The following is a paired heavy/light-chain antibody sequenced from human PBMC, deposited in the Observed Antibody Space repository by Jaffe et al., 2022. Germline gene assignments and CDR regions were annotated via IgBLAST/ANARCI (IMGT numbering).Light chain of an antibody. Sequence: EIVLTQSPGTLSLSPGERATLSCRASQSVRNNFLGWYQQKPGQAPRLLIYGVSSRATGIPDRFSGSGSGTDFSLTISRLEPEDFAVYYCQQYGTSPQTFGGGTKVEIK. J-gene: IGKJ4*01. CDR1: QSVRNNF. CDR3: QQYGTSPQT. V-gene: IGKV3-20*01. CDR2: GVS.
Heavy chain of an antibody. CDR1: GFTFSSDW. D-gene: IGHD3-3*01. CDR2: INSDGSTT. Sequence: EVQLVESGGGLVQAGGSLRLSCIASGFTFSSDWMQWVRQVPGKGLVWVSRINSDGSTTNYADSVKGRFTISRDNTNNTLYLQMDSLRAEDTAVYYCASGFYSVKWGQGTLVTVSS. V-gene: IGHV3-74*01. CDR3: ASGFYSVK. J-gene: IGHJ4*02.